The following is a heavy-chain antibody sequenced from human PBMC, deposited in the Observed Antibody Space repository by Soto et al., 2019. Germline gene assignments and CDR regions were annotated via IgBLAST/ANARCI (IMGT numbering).Heavy chain of an antibody. Sequence: GGSLRLSCAASGFTFSSYDMHWVRQATGKGLEWVSAIGTAGDTYYPGSVKGRFTISRENAKNSLYLQMNSLRAEDTAVYYCARDASGWAGEYGMDVWGQGTTVTVSS. J-gene: IGHJ6*02. CDR1: GFTFSSYD. V-gene: IGHV3-13*01. CDR2: IGTAGDT. CDR3: ARDASGWAGEYGMDV. D-gene: IGHD6-19*01.